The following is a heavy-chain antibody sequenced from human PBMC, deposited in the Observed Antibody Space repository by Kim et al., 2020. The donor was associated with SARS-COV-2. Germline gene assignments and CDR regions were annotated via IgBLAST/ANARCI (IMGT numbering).Heavy chain of an antibody. CDR3: ARAHSEVLMVYASWGFDP. CDR2: IYYSGST. CDR1: GGSVSSGSYY. Sequence: SETLSLTCTVSGGSVSSGSYYWSWIRQPPGKGLEWIGYIYYSGSTNYNPSLKSRVTISVDTSKNQFSLKLSSVTAADTAVYYCARAHSEVLMVYASWGFDPWGQGTLVTVSS. D-gene: IGHD2-8*01. J-gene: IGHJ5*02. V-gene: IGHV4-61*01.